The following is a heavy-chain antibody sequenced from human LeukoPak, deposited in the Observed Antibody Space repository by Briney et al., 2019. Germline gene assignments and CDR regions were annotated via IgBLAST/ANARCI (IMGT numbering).Heavy chain of an antibody. CDR2: INHSGST. CDR1: GGSFSGYY. CDR3: ARGRRGYSSSWYERYYFDY. J-gene: IGHJ4*02. V-gene: IGHV4-34*01. D-gene: IGHD6-13*01. Sequence: SETLSLTCAVYGGSFSGYYWSWIRQPPGKGLEWIGEINHSGSTNYNPSLKSRVTISVDTSKNQFSLKLSSVTAADTAVYYCARGRRGYSSSWYERYYFDYWGQRTLVTVSS.